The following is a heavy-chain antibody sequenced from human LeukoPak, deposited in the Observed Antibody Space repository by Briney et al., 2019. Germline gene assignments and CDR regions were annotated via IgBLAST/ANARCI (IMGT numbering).Heavy chain of an antibody. CDR2: INHSGST. CDR1: GFTFSSYA. J-gene: IGHJ5*02. Sequence: PGGSLRLSCAASGFTFSSYAMSWVRQAPGKGLEWIGEINHSGSTNYNPSLKSRVTISVDTSKNQFSLKLSSVTAADTAVYYCARGTKDSSGWYSNNWFDPWGQGTLVTVSS. V-gene: IGHV4-34*01. D-gene: IGHD6-19*01. CDR3: ARGTKDSSGWYSNNWFDP.